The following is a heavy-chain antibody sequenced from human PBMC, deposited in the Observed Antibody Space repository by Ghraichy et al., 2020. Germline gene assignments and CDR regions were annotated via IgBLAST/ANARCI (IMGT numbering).Heavy chain of an antibody. CDR3: ARGITGTTVY. CDR2: ISSSSSTI. J-gene: IGHJ4*02. Sequence: ETLSLTCAASGFTFSSYSMNWVRQAPGKGLEWVSYISSSSSTIYYADSVKGRFTISRDNAKNSLYLQMNSLRDEDTAVYYCARGITGTTVYWGQGTLVTVAS. V-gene: IGHV3-48*02. CDR1: GFTFSSYS. D-gene: IGHD1-7*01.